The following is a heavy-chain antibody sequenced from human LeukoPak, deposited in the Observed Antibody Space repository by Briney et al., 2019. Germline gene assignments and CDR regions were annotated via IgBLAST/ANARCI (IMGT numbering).Heavy chain of an antibody. J-gene: IGHJ6*02. Sequence: PGGSLRLSCAASGFTFDDYGMSWVRQAPGKGLEWVSGINWNGGSTGYADSVKGRFTISRDNAKNSLYLQMNSLRAEDTALYYCARDLVFGYYYGSGSYQGYGMDVWGQGTTVTVSS. D-gene: IGHD3-10*01. V-gene: IGHV3-20*04. CDR3: ARDLVFGYYYGSGSYQGYGMDV. CDR1: GFTFDDYG. CDR2: INWNGGST.